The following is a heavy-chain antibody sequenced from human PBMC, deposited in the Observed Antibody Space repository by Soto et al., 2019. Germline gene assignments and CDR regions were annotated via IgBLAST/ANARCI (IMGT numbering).Heavy chain of an antibody. CDR3: AKDRNDYGDYEDFDY. J-gene: IGHJ4*02. CDR2: ISGSGGST. V-gene: IGHV3-23*01. Sequence: GGALRLSCAAFGVTFSIYVMSWVRQAPGKGLEWVSAISGSGGSTYYADSVKGRFTISRDNSKNTLYLQMNSLRAEDTAVYYCAKDRNDYGDYEDFDYWGQGTLVTGSS. CDR1: GVTFSIYV. D-gene: IGHD4-17*01.